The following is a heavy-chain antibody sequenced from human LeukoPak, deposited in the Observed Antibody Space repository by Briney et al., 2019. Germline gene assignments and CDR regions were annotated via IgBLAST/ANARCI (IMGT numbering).Heavy chain of an antibody. Sequence: GGSLRLSCAASGFTFDDYTMHWVRQAPGKGLEWVSLTSWDGGSTYYADSVKGRFTISRDNSKNSLYLQMNSLRTEDTALYYCAKFNPRLLAHDIWGQGTMVTVSS. V-gene: IGHV3-43*01. D-gene: IGHD2-15*01. CDR2: TSWDGGST. CDR3: AKFNPRLLAHDI. J-gene: IGHJ3*02. CDR1: GFTFDDYT.